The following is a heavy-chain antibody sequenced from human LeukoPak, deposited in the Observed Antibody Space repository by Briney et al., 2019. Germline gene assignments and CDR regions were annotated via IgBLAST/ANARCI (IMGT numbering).Heavy chain of an antibody. CDR3: ARARIVVVLAATDSGRYYFDY. CDR2: ISAYNGNT. V-gene: IGHV1-18*01. D-gene: IGHD2-2*01. CDR1: GYTFTSYG. Sequence: ASVKVSCKASGYTFTSYGISWVRQAPGQGLEWMGWISAYNGNTNYAQKLQGRVTMTTDTSTSTAYMELRSLRSDDTAVYYCARARIVVVLAATDSGRYYFDYWGQGTLVTVSS. J-gene: IGHJ4*02.